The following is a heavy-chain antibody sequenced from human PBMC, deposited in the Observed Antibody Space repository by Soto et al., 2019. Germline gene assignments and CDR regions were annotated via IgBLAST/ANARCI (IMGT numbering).Heavy chain of an antibody. D-gene: IGHD1-26*01. Sequence: EVRLVESGGALVPPGGSLRLTCEDSGFTFSGHWMHWVRRAPGKGLVLVSHIDTDGSTGGTSYADSVKGRFTVSRDDSNDRLYLQMNDLRVEDTAVYYCARGRGTYYADSWGQGTLVTVSS. J-gene: IGHJ4*02. CDR1: GFTFSGHW. CDR2: IDTDGSTGGT. CDR3: ARGRGTYYADS. V-gene: IGHV3-74*03.